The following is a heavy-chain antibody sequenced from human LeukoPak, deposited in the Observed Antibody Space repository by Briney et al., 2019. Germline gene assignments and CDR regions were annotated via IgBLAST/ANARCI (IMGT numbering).Heavy chain of an antibody. Sequence: GGSLRLSCAASGFTFSSYSMNWVRQAPGKGLEWVSSIRSSSSYIYYADSVKGRFTISRDNAKNSLYLQMNSLRAEDTAVYYCAKGNWNDFWGQGTLVTVSS. V-gene: IGHV3-21*04. J-gene: IGHJ5*01. CDR3: AKGNWNDF. CDR2: IRSSSSYI. CDR1: GFTFSSYS.